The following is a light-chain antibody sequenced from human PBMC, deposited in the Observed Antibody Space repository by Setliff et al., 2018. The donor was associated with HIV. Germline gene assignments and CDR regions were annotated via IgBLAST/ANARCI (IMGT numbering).Light chain of an antibody. CDR2: EVT. CDR3: CSYVTSNYSYV. Sequence: QSVLTQPASVSGSPGQSITISCTGNSSNVGKYDLVSWYRQYPDKAPELTIYEVTKRPSGISKRFSGSKSGNTSSLTIAGLRAEGEADYYCCSYVTSNYSYVFGTGTKVTVL. V-gene: IGLV2-23*02. J-gene: IGLJ1*01. CDR1: SSNVGKYDL.